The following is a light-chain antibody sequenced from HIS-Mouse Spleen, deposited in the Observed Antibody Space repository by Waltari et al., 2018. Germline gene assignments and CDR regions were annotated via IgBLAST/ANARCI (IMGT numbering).Light chain of an antibody. J-gene: IGLJ3*02. Sequence: SSELTQDPAVSVALGQTVRITCQGDSLRSYYASWYQQKPGQAPVLVISGKNNRPSGIPDRFSGYRSGNTASLTLTGAQAEYEADYYCNSRDSSGNHWVFGGGTKLTVL. CDR1: SLRSYY. CDR3: NSRDSSGNHWV. CDR2: GKN. V-gene: IGLV3-19*01.